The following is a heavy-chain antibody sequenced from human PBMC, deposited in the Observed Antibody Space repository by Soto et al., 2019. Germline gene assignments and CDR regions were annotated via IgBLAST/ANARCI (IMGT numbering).Heavy chain of an antibody. D-gene: IGHD2-15*01. J-gene: IGHJ6*02. CDR1: GFSLSTSGVG. CDR3: AHARISPYYYSGMDV. Sequence: QITLKESGPTLVKPTQTLTLTCTFSGFSLSTSGVGVGWIRQPPGKALEWLAVIYWDDDRRYSPSLTSRFTITKDSSKNRVVLTMTNMDPVDTATYYCAHARISPYYYSGMDVWGQWTTVTVSS. V-gene: IGHV2-5*02. CDR2: IYWDDDR.